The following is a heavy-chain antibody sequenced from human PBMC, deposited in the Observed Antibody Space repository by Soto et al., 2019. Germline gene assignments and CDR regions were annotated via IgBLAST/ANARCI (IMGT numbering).Heavy chain of an antibody. CDR2: IGTSGSYI. V-gene: IGHV3-21*01. CDR3: ATTLYGSGTYYSSYPALY. CDR1: GFIFSRYS. J-gene: IGHJ4*02. D-gene: IGHD3-10*01. Sequence: GGSLRLSCAVSGFIFSRYSMNWVRQAPGKGLEWVSSIGTSGSYIYDTDSVKGRFTISKDNTKDSLYLQMNSLRAEDTAIYYCATTLYGSGTYYSSYPALYWGQGTLVTVSS.